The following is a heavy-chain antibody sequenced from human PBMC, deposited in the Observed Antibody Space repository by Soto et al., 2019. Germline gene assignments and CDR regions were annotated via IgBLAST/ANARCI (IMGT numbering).Heavy chain of an antibody. D-gene: IGHD3-3*01. V-gene: IGHV4-59*08. CDR3: ARQILDYYYGMDV. CDR1: GGFISSYY. J-gene: IGHJ6*02. CDR2: IYYSGST. Sequence: ASENLSLPCTVSGGFISSYYWSLVRQPPGKGLEWIGYIYYSGSTNYNPSPKSRVTISVDTSKNQFSLKLSSVTAADTAVYYCARQILDYYYGMDVWGQGTTVTVSS.